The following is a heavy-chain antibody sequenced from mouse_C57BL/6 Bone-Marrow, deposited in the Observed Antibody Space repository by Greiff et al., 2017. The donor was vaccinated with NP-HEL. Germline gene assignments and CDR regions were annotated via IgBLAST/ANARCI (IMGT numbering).Heavy chain of an antibody. CDR3: ASGGDYDVFDY. CDR1: GYAFTNYL. CDR2: INPGSGGT. V-gene: IGHV1-54*01. J-gene: IGHJ2*01. D-gene: IGHD2-4*01. Sequence: VKLMESGAELVRPGPSVKVSCKASGYAFTNYLIEWVKQRPGQGLEWIGVINPGSGGTNYNEKFKGKATLTADKSSSTAYMQLSSLTSEDSAVYFCASGGDYDVFDYWGQGTTLTVSS.